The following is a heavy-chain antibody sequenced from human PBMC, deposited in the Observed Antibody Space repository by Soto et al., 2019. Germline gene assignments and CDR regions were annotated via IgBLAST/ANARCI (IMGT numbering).Heavy chain of an antibody. D-gene: IGHD5-18*01. CDR2: IGGYKGNT. CDR3: APHTLDTGMPSGY. J-gene: IGHJ4*02. V-gene: IGHV1-18*01. CDR1: GYTFTNYG. Sequence: QVQLVQSGAEVREPGASVKVSCKASGYTFTNYGVSWVRRAPGQGLEWMGWIGGYKGNTNYAQKLQGRVTLTTDTSTSKAYMELRSLRSDDTAVYYCAPHTLDTGMPSGYWGQGTLVTVSS.